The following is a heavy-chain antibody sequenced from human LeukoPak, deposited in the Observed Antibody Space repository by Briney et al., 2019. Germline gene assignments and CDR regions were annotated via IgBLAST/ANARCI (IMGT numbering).Heavy chain of an antibody. V-gene: IGHV3-15*01. CDR3: TTDLHYIFGAIDY. D-gene: IGHD4/OR15-4a*01. Sequence: PGGSLRLSCAASGFTFSSYSRSWVRQAPGKGLEWVGRIKSKTDGGTPDYAAPVKGRFTISRDDSENTLYLQMNGLKTEDTAVYYCTTDLHYIFGAIDYWGQGTLVTVSS. CDR2: IKSKTDGGTP. CDR1: GFTFSSYS. J-gene: IGHJ4*02.